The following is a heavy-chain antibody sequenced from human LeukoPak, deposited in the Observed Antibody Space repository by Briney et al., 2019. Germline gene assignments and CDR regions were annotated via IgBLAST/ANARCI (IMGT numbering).Heavy chain of an antibody. V-gene: IGHV3-23*01. CDR2: ISDSGANK. J-gene: IGHJ6*02. D-gene: IGHD1-26*01. CDR1: GFTFSTYA. Sequence: PGGSLRLSCAASGFTFSTYAINWVRQAPGKGLEWVSLISDSGANKHYAASVKGRFTISRDNSKNTLSLQMNSLRPEDTAVYYCAKDVRVGGGGMDVWGQGTTVTVSS. CDR3: AKDVRVGGGGMDV.